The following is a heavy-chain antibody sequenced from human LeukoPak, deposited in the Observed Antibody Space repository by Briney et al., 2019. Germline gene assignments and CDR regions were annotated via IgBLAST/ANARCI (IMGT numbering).Heavy chain of an antibody. J-gene: IGHJ4*02. CDR1: GGSNSSYY. V-gene: IGHV4-59*01. CDR3: ARSSYGEYDFDN. CDR2: IYDSGCP. D-gene: IGHD4-17*01. Sequence: SETLSLSCTVTGGSNSSYYWSWTRQPPGRGREWIGYIYDSGCPSYNPSLKSRVTISVDTSKNQFSLKLSSVTAADTAVYYCARSSYGEYDFDNWGQGTLVTVSS.